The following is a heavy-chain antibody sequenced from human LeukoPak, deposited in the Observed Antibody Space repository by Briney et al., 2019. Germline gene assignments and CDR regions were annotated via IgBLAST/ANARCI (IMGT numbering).Heavy chain of an antibody. CDR1: GGSISSYY. J-gene: IGHJ4*02. V-gene: IGHV4-59*08. Sequence: SETLSLTCTVSGGSISSYYCSWIRQPPGKGLELIGYIYYSGSTNYNPSLKSRVTISVDTSKNQFSLKLSSVTAADTAVYYCARIGAAAGNFDYWGQGTLVTVSS. CDR2: IYYSGST. D-gene: IGHD6-13*01. CDR3: ARIGAAAGNFDY.